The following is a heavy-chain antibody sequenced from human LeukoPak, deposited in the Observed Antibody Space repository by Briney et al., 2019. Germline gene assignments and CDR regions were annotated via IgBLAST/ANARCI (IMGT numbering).Heavy chain of an antibody. D-gene: IGHD3-22*01. J-gene: IGHJ4*02. CDR2: ISSGRGYI. CDR1: GFTFSTYS. Sequence: GGPLRLSCAASGFTFSTYSMNWVRQAPGKGLELVSSISSGRGYIYYADSVKGRFSISRDNAKNSLYLQMNSLRAEGTAVYYCARQCYYYDSNESCDYWGQGTLVTVSS. CDR3: ARQCYYYDSNESCDY. V-gene: IGHV3-21*01.